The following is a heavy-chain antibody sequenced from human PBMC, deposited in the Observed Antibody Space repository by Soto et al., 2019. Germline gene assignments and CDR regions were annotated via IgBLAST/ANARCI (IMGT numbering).Heavy chain of an antibody. Sequence: QVQLVQSGAEVKRPGSSVKVSCKASGDTFNFYSINWVRQAPGVGLEWVGRVNPILSMSNYAQRLQGRVTMPADKSTSTAYMELRSLRSEDTAIYYCASSYGSGYRAFDYWGQGALVTVSS. D-gene: IGHD3-10*01. J-gene: IGHJ4*02. CDR1: GDTFNFYS. V-gene: IGHV1-69*02. CDR2: VNPILSMS. CDR3: ASSYGSGYRAFDY.